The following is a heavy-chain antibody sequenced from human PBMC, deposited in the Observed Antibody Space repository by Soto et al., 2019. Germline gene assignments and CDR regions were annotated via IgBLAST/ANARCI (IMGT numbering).Heavy chain of an antibody. CDR3: ARGMVRNNWFDP. V-gene: IGHV1-3*01. Sequence: ASVKVSCKASGFNFTPYSMHWVRQAPGQRLEWMAWINGGNGKTEYSQKFQGRVTISRDTSASTAYMELRSLRSDDTAVYYCARGMVRNNWFDPWGQGTLVTVSS. CDR2: INGGNGKT. D-gene: IGHD3-10*01. J-gene: IGHJ5*02. CDR1: GFNFTPYS.